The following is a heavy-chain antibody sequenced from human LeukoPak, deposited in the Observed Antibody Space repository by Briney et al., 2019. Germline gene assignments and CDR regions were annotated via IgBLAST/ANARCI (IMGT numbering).Heavy chain of an antibody. D-gene: IGHD2-15*01. CDR1: GFTFSSYA. V-gene: IGHV3-30*04. J-gene: IGHJ6*04. Sequence: PGRSLRLSCAASGFTFSSYAMHWVRQTPGKRLEWVAVISYDGNNKYYADSVKGRFTISRDNSKNALYLQMNSLRPEDTSVYYCARDRCSGGSCRAYNYYYGLDVWGEGTTVTVSS. CDR2: ISYDGNNK. CDR3: ARDRCSGGSCRAYNYYYGLDV.